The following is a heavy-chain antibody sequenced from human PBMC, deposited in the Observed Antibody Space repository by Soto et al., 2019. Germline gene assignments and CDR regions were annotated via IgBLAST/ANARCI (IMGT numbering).Heavy chain of an antibody. CDR2: INHSGST. Sequence: QVQLQQWGAGLLKPSETLSLTCAVYGGSFSDYSWSWIRQPPGKGLEWIGEINHSGSTNYNPSLNSRVTISVDTSKNQFSLKLSSVTAADTAVYYCGGITVPDWGQGTLVTVSS. CDR1: GGSFSDYS. D-gene: IGHD6-19*01. CDR3: GGITVPD. J-gene: IGHJ4*02. V-gene: IGHV4-34*01.